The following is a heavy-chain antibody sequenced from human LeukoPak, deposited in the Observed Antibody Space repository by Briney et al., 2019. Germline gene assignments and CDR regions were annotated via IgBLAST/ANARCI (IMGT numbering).Heavy chain of an antibody. V-gene: IGHV3-7*01. J-gene: IGHJ4*02. CDR3: SRSLDY. CDR1: GFPFSGYW. Sequence: PGGSLRLSCAASGFPFSGYWMDWVRQAPGKGMEWVANIKQDGSEQFYADSVKGRFTISRDNAKNSLHLEMKSLRAEDTAVYYCSRSLDYWGRGALVTVSS. CDR2: IKQDGSEQ.